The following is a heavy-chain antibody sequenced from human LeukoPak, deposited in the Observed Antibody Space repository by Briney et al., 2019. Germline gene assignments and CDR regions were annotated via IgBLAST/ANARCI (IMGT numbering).Heavy chain of an antibody. Sequence: ASVKVSCKASGYTFTGYYMHWVRQAPGQGLEWMGWISGYNGNTNYAQKLQGRVTMTTDTSTSTAYMELRSLRSDDTAVYYCAVRYCSSTSCYATDDAFDIWGQGTMVTVSS. CDR1: GYTFTGYY. D-gene: IGHD2-2*01. CDR3: AVRYCSSTSCYATDDAFDI. J-gene: IGHJ3*02. V-gene: IGHV1-18*04. CDR2: ISGYNGNT.